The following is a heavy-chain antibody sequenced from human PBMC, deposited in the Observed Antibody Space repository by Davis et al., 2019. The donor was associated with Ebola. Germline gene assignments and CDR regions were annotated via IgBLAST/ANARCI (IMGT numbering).Heavy chain of an antibody. D-gene: IGHD1-26*01. J-gene: IGHJ3*02. Sequence: GESLKISCAASGFTFSDHYMSWIRQAPGKGLEWVSKISSKSTRTEYADSVKGRFTISRDNSKNTLYLQMNGLRVEDTAIYYCAKDTSNIWFDIWGQGTMVTVSS. V-gene: IGHV3-11*05. CDR2: ISSKSTRT. CDR1: GFTFSDHY. CDR3: AKDTSNIWFDI.